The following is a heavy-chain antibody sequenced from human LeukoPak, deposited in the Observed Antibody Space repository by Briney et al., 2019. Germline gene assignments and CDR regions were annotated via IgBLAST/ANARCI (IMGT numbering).Heavy chain of an antibody. J-gene: IGHJ4*02. D-gene: IGHD3-22*01. CDR1: GFTFSSYA. CDR2: ISSDGNDR. CDR3: ARGDYFDSSAYYSLDY. Sequence: GRSLRLSCEVSGFTFSSYAMHWVRQGSGKGLEWVAIISSDGNDRYYADSVRGRFTIFRDNSKNTLYLQMNSLRAEDTAVYYCARGDYFDSSAYYSLDYWGQGTLVTVSS. V-gene: IGHV3-30*01.